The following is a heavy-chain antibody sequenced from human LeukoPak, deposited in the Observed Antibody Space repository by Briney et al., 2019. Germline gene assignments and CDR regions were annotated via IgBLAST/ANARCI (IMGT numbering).Heavy chain of an antibody. CDR2: INHSGST. Sequence: SETLSLTCAVYGGSFSGYYWSWIRQPPGKGLEWIGEINHSGSTNYNPSLKSRVTISVDTSKNQFSLKLSSVTAADTAVYYCARADIVVVDGMDYWGQGTLVTVSS. V-gene: IGHV4-34*01. D-gene: IGHD2-15*01. J-gene: IGHJ4*02. CDR3: ARADIVVVDGMDY. CDR1: GGSFSGYY.